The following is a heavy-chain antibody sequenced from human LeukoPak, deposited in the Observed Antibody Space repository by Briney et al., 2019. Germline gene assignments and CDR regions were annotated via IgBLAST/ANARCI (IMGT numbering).Heavy chain of an antibody. J-gene: IGHJ4*02. D-gene: IGHD4-17*01. CDR3: AKVGYGDYARFDY. Sequence: PGGSLRLSCAASGFTFSGYAMSWVRQAPGKGLEWVSTISNSGGSTYYADSVKGRFSISRDNSKNTLYLQMNCLRAEDTAVYYCAKVGYGDYARFDYWGQGTLVTVSS. V-gene: IGHV3-23*01. CDR1: GFTFSGYA. CDR2: ISNSGGST.